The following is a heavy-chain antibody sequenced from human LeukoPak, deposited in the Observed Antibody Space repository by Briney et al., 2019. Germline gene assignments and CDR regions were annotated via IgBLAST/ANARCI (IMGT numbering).Heavy chain of an antibody. CDR2: TSAGGRTT. J-gene: IGHJ5*02. CDR3: AKSDWFDP. V-gene: IGHV3-23*01. CDR1: GFTFSSYA. Sequence: GRSLRLSCAASGFTFSSYAMSWVRQAPGKGLEWVSATSAGGRTTYYADSVKGRFTISRDNAKNTLYLQINSLTAEDTAVYYCAKSDWFDPWGQGTLVTVSS.